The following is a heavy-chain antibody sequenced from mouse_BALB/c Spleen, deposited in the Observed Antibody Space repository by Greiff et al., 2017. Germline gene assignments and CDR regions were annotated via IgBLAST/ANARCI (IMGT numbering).Heavy chain of an antibody. CDR3: ARTGVTTVVGRGYFDY. J-gene: IGHJ2*01. V-gene: IGHV1-87*01. D-gene: IGHD1-1*01. CDR1: GYTFTSYW. Sequence: VQLVESGAELARPGASVKLSCKASGYTFTSYWMQWVKQRPGQGLEWIGAIYPGDGDTRYTQKFKGKATLTADKSSSTAYMQLSSLASEDSAVYYCARTGVTTVVGRGYFDYWGQGTTLTVSS. CDR2: IYPGDGDT.